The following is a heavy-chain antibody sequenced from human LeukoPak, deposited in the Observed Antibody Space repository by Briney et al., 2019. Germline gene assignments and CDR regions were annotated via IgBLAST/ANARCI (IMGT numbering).Heavy chain of an antibody. CDR3: ARTTAGYSSGWYAFQFDY. CDR2: ISSSSSYT. V-gene: IGHV3-11*06. CDR1: GFTFSTSW. D-gene: IGHD6-19*01. J-gene: IGHJ4*02. Sequence: PGGSLRLSCAASGFTFSTSWMSWVRQAPGKGLEWVSYISSSSSYTNYADSVKGRFTISRDNAKNSLYLQMNSLRAEDTAVYYCARTTAGYSSGWYAFQFDYWGQGTLVTVSS.